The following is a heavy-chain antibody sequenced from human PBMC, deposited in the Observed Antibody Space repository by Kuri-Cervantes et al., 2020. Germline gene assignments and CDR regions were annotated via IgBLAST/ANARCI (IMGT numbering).Heavy chain of an antibody. CDR2: ISAYNGNT. D-gene: IGHD1-26*01. CDR1: GYTFTSYG. J-gene: IGHJ4*02. V-gene: IGHV1-18*01. CDR3: AKDQWGELLMFELLS. Sequence: ASVKVSCKASGYTFTSYGISWVRQAPGQGLEWMGWISAYNGNTNYAQKLQGRVTMTTDTSTSTAYMELRSLRSDDTAVYYCAKDQWGELLMFELLSWGQGTLVTVSS.